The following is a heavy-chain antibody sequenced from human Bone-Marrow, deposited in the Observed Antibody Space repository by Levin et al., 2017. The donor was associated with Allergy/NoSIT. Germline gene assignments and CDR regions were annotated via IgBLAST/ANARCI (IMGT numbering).Heavy chain of an antibody. CDR3: ARRDSDGSNSFDY. V-gene: IGHV5-51*01. Sequence: GESLKISCQASGYSFTSFWFGWVRQRPGKGLEWMGLIFPSDSDTRVSPSFQGQIIMSVDKSIRTAYLQWSSLKASDTAMYYCARRDSDGSNSFDYWGQGTLVTVSP. CDR2: IFPSDSDT. CDR1: GYSFTSFW. J-gene: IGHJ4*02. D-gene: IGHD4-23*01.